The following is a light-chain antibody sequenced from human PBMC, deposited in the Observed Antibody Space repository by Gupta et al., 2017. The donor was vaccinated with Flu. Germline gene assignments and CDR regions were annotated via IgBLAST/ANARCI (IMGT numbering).Light chain of an antibody. J-gene: IGLJ1*01. CDR3: AAWDDSLNGHYV. CDR2: GNS. Sequence: QSVLAQPPSASAPPGQRVTLSCSGSSSNIGSNPVNWYQQVPGTAPKLLIYGNSQRPSGVPDRVSGSKSGTSASLAISGLQSEDEADYYCAAWDDSLNGHYVFGTGTKVTVL. CDR1: SSNIGSNP. V-gene: IGLV1-44*01.